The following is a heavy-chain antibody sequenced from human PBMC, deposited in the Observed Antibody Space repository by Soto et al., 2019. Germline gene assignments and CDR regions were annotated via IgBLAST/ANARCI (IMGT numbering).Heavy chain of an antibody. J-gene: IGHJ3*02. D-gene: IGHD3-10*01. Sequence: ASVKVSCKASGYTFTSYGISWVRQAPGQGLEWMGWISAYNGNTNYAQKLQGRVTISVDTSKNQFSLKLSSVTAADTAVYYCARGWFGELLFSDDAFDIWGQGTMVTVSS. CDR3: ARGWFGELLFSDDAFDI. V-gene: IGHV1-18*01. CDR2: ISAYNGNT. CDR1: GYTFTSYG.